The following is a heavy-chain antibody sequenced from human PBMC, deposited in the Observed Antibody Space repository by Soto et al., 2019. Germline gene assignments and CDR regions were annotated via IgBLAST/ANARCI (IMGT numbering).Heavy chain of an antibody. CDR3: ARGRGYYLFDY. CDR1: EGKIVGGGGC. Sequence: VAEGKIVGGGGCWSWIRQPPGKGLEWIGYIYHSGSTYYNPSLKSRVTISVDRSKNQFSLKLSSVTAADTAVYYCARGRGYYLFDYRGQGTLVT. J-gene: IGHJ4*02. CDR2: IYHSGST. V-gene: IGHV4-30-2*01. D-gene: IGHD3-22*01.